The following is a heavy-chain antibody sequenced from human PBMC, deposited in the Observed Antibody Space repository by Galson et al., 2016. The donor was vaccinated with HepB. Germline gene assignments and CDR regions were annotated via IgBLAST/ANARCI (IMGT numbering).Heavy chain of an antibody. CDR1: GFIFSRYS. CDR3: ARGQDTSVEIYYYSMDV. Sequence: SLRLSCAASGFIFSRYSMNWVRQAPGKGLEWVSYIVSGSDTIYYADSVKGGFTISRDNAKNSLYLQMIGLRDEDTAVYYCARGQDTSVEIYYYSMDVWGQGTTVTVSS. J-gene: IGHJ6*02. V-gene: IGHV3-48*02. CDR2: IVSGSDTI. D-gene: IGHD5-18*01.